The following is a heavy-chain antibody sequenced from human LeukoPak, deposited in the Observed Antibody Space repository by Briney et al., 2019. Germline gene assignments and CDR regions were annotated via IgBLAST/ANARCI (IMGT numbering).Heavy chain of an antibody. D-gene: IGHD2-2*01. CDR3: GRGLVSRGVVAAVRTSYYYYYYMDV. CDR2: MNPNSVNT. V-gene: IGHV1-8*03. Sequence: ASGKLSCNSAGYTFTPYGINLGREATGQGRGWRGWMNPNSVNTGYEQKLQGRVSINRNTSISTAYMDLSIPRSEETAVYYCGRGLVSRGVVAAVRTSYYYYYYMDVWGKGTAVTVSS. J-gene: IGHJ6*03. CDR1: GYTFTPYG.